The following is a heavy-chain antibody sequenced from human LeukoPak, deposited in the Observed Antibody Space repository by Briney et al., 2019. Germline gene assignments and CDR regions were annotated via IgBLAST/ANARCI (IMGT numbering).Heavy chain of an antibody. CDR3: ARDRSSGWYYWFDP. Sequence: GGSLRLSCAASGFTFSSYSMNWVRQAPGKGLEWVSYISSSSGTIYYADSVKGRFTISRDNAKNSLYLQMNSLRAEDTAVYYCARDRSSGWYYWFDPWGQGTLVTVSS. D-gene: IGHD6-19*01. CDR1: GFTFSSYS. V-gene: IGHV3-48*01. CDR2: ISSSSGTI. J-gene: IGHJ5*02.